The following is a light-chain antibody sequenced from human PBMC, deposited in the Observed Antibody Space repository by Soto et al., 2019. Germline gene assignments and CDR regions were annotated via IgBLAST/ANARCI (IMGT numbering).Light chain of an antibody. CDR2: AAS. CDR1: QSISSY. V-gene: IGKV1-39*01. Sequence: DIQMTQCASTLSGSLGDRVAITWGASQSISSYLNWYQQKPGKAPKLLIYAASSLQSGAPSRFSGSGSGTDFNLTISSLQTADFATYYCQQSYSTPRTFGQGTKVDIK. CDR3: QQSYSTPRT. J-gene: IGKJ1*01.